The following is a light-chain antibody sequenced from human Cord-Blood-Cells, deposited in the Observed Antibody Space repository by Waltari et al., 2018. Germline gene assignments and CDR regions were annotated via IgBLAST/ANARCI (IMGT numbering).Light chain of an antibody. V-gene: IGLV1-47*01. Sequence: QSVLTQPPSASGTPGQRVTISCSGSSSNIGSNYVYWYQQHPGTAPNPLICRNKQRPSGVPDRFSGSKSGTSASLAISGLRSEDEADYYCAAWDDSLSGWVFGGGTKLTVL. J-gene: IGLJ3*02. CDR2: RNK. CDR3: AAWDDSLSGWV. CDR1: SSNIGSNY.